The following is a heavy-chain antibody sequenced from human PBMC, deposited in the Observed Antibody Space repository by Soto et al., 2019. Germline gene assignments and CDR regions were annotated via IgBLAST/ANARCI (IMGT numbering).Heavy chain of an antibody. CDR3: AKDKGRTAIDY. CDR1: GLTFSAAG. CDR2: IANDGRSE. V-gene: IGHV3-30*18. J-gene: IGHJ4*02. Sequence: QVQLVESGGGVVQPGRSLRLSCAASGLTFSAAGMHWVRQAPGKGLEWVAFIANDGRSESYADSVKGRFTISRDNSQNRLYLQRNGLRAEYTAVYYCAKDKGRTAIDYWGQGTLVSVSS.